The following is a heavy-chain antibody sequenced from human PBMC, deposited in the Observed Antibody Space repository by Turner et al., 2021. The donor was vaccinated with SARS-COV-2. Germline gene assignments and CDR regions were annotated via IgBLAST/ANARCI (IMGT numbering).Heavy chain of an antibody. CDR2: ISSSSRYI. CDR3: ARDRDDFWSGYHRHAFDI. V-gene: IGHV3-21*01. J-gene: IGHJ3*02. CDR1: GFTFSSYS. D-gene: IGHD3-3*01. Sequence: EVQLVESGGGLVKPGGSLRLPCAASGFTFSSYSMNWVRQAPGKGLEWVSSISSSSRYIYSADSVKGRFTISRDNAKNSLYLQMNSLRAEDTAVYYCARDRDDFWSGYHRHAFDIWGQGTMVTVSS.